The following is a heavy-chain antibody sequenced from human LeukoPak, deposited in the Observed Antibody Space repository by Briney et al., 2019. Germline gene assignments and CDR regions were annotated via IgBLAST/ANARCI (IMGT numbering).Heavy chain of an antibody. J-gene: IGHJ3*02. Sequence: GGSLRLSCAASGFTFSNYEMNWVRQAPGRGLEWVSYISTSGSTIYYTDSLKGRFTISRDNAKNSLYLQMNSLRAEDTAVYYCARGVGGTYRDAFDIWGQGTMVTVSS. D-gene: IGHD3-16*02. V-gene: IGHV3-48*03. CDR3: ARGVGGTYRDAFDI. CDR1: GFTFSNYE. CDR2: ISTSGSTI.